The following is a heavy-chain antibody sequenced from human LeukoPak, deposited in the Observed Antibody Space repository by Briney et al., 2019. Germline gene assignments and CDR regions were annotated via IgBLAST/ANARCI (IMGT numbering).Heavy chain of an antibody. V-gene: IGHV3-30*04. D-gene: IGHD6-19*01. CDR1: GFTLTHYA. Sequence: PGRSLRLSCEASGFTLTHYAMHWVRHAPGKGLEWVAVISYDGSSQHYGDSVKGRFTISKDNSKNTLFLQMNRLRPEDTAIYYCARDSGYSSVGWYAGRYWGRGTLITVSS. J-gene: IGHJ4*02. CDR2: ISYDGSSQ. CDR3: ARDSGYSSVGWYAGRY.